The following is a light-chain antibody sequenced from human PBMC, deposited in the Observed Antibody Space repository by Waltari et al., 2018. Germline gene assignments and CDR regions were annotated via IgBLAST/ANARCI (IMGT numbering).Light chain of an antibody. CDR2: HAS. Sequence: EIVLTQSPGTVSLSPGDRATFSCWASQSVSSYLAWSQQTPGQAPRLLIYHASSRATGIPDRFSGSGSGTDFSRTISRLEPEDFAMYYCHQYVESPATFGQGTKVEIK. CDR1: QSVSSY. CDR3: HQYVESPAT. V-gene: IGKV3-20*01. J-gene: IGKJ1*01.